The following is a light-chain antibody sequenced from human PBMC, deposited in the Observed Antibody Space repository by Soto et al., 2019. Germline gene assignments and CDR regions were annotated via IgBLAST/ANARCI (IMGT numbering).Light chain of an antibody. CDR1: QSISSW. Sequence: DIKMTQSPSTLSASVGDRVTITCRASQSISSWLAWYQQKPGKAPKLLIYKASSLESGVPSRFSGSGSGTEITLTISSLQPDDFATYYCQQYNSYPYTFGPGTKLEIK. J-gene: IGKJ2*01. CDR3: QQYNSYPYT. V-gene: IGKV1-5*03. CDR2: KAS.